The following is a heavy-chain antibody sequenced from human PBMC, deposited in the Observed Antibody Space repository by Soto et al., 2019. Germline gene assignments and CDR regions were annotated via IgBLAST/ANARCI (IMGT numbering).Heavy chain of an antibody. CDR1: GFTFSSYA. J-gene: IGHJ6*03. Sequence: EVQLVESGGGLVQPGGSLRLSCAASGFTFSSYAMHWVRQAPGKGLEYVSAISSNGGSTYYANSVKGRFTISRDNSKNTLYLQMGSLRAEEMAVYYCARDLSRFRYDLLTGSDVWGKGTTVTVSS. CDR2: ISSNGGST. CDR3: ARDLSRFRYDLLTGSDV. D-gene: IGHD3-9*01. V-gene: IGHV3-64*01.